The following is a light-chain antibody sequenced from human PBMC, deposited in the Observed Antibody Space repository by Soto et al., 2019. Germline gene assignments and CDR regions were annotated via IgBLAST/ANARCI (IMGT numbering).Light chain of an antibody. CDR3: QQYGSSPLLT. CDR2: GAS. CDR1: QSVSSSY. Sequence: EIVLTQSPGTLSLSPGERATLSCRASQSVSSSYLAWYQQKPGQAPRLLIYGASSRATGIPDRFRGSGSGTDFTLTISSLEPEEFAVSYCQQYGSSPLLTFGGATDVEIK. V-gene: IGKV3-20*01. J-gene: IGKJ4*01.